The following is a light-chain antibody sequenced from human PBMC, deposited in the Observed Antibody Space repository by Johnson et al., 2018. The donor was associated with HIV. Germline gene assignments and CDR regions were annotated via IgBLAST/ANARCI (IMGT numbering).Light chain of an antibody. Sequence: QSVLTQPPSVSAAPGQKVTISCSGSSSNIGNNYVSWYQQLPGTAPKLLIYDNNKRPSGIPDRFSGSMSLTSATLGTTGLYTGDEAVYYCGIWDSSLSGYVFGTGTKVTVL. CDR3: GIWDSSLSGYV. V-gene: IGLV1-51*01. CDR2: DNN. CDR1: SSNIGNNY. J-gene: IGLJ1*01.